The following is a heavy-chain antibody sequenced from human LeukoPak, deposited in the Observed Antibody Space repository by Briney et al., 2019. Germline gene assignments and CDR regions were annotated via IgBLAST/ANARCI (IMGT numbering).Heavy chain of an antibody. Sequence: GGSLRLSCAASGFTFSSYAMSWVRQPPGKGLEWVSAISGSGGSTYYADSVKGRFTISRDNSKNTLYLQMNSLRAEDTAVYYCAKWPSGYVANDAFDIWGQGTMVTVSS. CDR1: GFTFSSYA. CDR3: AKWPSGYVANDAFDI. J-gene: IGHJ3*02. V-gene: IGHV3-23*01. CDR2: ISGSGGST. D-gene: IGHD5-12*01.